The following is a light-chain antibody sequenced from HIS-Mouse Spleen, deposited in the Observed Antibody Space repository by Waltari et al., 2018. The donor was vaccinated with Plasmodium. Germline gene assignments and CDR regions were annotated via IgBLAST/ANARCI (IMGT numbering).Light chain of an antibody. CDR1: ALPKKY. Sequence: SYELTQPPSASLSPGPTARIHFPGDALPKKYAYWYQQKSGQAPVLVISEDSKRPSGIPERFSCSSSGTMATLTISGAQVEDEADYYCYSTDSSGNHRVFGGGTKLTVL. J-gene: IGLJ3*02. CDR3: YSTDSSGNHRV. CDR2: EDS. V-gene: IGLV3-10*01.